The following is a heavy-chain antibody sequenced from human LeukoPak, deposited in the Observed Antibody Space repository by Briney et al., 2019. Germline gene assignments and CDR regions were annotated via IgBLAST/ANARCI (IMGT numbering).Heavy chain of an antibody. V-gene: IGHV3-33*01. J-gene: IGHJ3*02. CDR2: IWYDGSNK. CDR1: GFTLSSYG. D-gene: IGHD6-13*01. Sequence: PGGSLRLSCVASGFTLSSYGMHWVRQAPGKGLEWVAVIWYDGSNKYYADSVKGRFTISRDNSKNTLYLQMNSLRAEDTAVYYCARDGAALVWAFDIWGQGTMVTVSS. CDR3: ARDGAALVWAFDI.